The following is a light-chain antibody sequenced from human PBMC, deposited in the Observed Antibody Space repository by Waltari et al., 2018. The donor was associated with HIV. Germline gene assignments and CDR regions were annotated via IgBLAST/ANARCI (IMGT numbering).Light chain of an antibody. J-gene: IGLJ3*02. Sequence: QPVLTQPPSASASLGASVTLTCTLSSGYRNYKVDWSQQRPGTGPRFVMRVGTGGIVGSKGDGIPDRFSVLGSGLNRYLTIKNIQEEDESDYHCGADHGSGSNFVRVFGGGTKLTVL. V-gene: IGLV9-49*01. CDR3: GADHGSGSNFVRV. CDR1: SGYRNYK. CDR2: VGTGGIVG.